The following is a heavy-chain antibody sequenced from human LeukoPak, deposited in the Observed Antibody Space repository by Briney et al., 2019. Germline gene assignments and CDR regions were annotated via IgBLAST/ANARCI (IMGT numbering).Heavy chain of an antibody. Sequence: SGGSLRLSCAASGFTFSSYAMSWVRQAPGKGLEWVSAISGSGGSTYYADSVKGRFTISRDDSKNTLYLQMNSLRAEDTAVYYCAKDGLLWFGELSRLDYWGQGTLVTVSS. CDR2: ISGSGGST. J-gene: IGHJ4*02. D-gene: IGHD3-10*01. V-gene: IGHV3-23*01. CDR1: GFTFSSYA. CDR3: AKDGLLWFGELSRLDY.